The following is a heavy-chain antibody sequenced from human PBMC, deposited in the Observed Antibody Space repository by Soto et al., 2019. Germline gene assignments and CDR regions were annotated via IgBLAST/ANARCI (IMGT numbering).Heavy chain of an antibody. Sequence: QVPLVQSGAEVKKPGVSVKVSCKASGYTFINYGISWVRQAPGQGLEWMGWISAYNGNTNYAQKLQGRVTMTTDTSTSTAYMELRSLRSDDTAVYYCARDVRATYDFWSVDWFDPWGQGTLVTVSS. V-gene: IGHV1-18*01. CDR1: GYTFINYG. CDR2: ISAYNGNT. J-gene: IGHJ5*02. CDR3: ARDVRATYDFWSVDWFDP. D-gene: IGHD3-3*01.